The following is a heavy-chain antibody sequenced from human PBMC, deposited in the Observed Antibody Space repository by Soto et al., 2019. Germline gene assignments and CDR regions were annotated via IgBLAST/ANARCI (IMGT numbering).Heavy chain of an antibody. V-gene: IGHV3-11*06. J-gene: IGHJ5*02. Sequence: QMQLVESGGGSVNPGESLRLSCAASGFSFSDYYMSWMRQAPGKGPEWLSYISGSGSYTDYADSVKGRFTISRDNAKNSLYLQMNNLGVEDTAVYYCARDRGPWGKGTLVTVSS. CDR1: GFSFSDYY. CDR3: ARDRGP. CDR2: ISGSGSYT.